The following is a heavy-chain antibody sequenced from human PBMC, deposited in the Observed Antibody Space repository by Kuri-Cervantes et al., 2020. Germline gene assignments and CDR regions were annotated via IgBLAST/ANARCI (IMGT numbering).Heavy chain of an antibody. Sequence: SETLSLTCAVYGGSFSGYYWSWIRQPPGKGLEWIGEINHSGSTNYNPSLKSRVTISVDTSKNQFSLKLSSVTAADTAVYYCARDSRAAAGVDYWGQGTLVTVSS. D-gene: IGHD6-13*01. CDR3: ARDSRAAAGVDY. CDR2: INHSGST. J-gene: IGHJ4*02. V-gene: IGHV4-34*01. CDR1: GGSFSGYY.